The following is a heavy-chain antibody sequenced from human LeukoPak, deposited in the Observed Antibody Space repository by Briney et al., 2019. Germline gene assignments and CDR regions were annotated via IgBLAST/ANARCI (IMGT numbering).Heavy chain of an antibody. CDR1: GFTFSSYG. CDR2: ISYDGSNK. CDR3: AKGDGGSYG. V-gene: IGHV3-30*18. D-gene: IGHD1-26*01. J-gene: IGHJ4*02. Sequence: PGRSLRLSCAASGFTFSSYGMHWVRQSPGKGLEWVAVISYDGSNKYYADSVKGRFTISRDNSKNTLYLQMNSLRAEDTAVYYCAKGDGGSYGWGQGTLVTVSS.